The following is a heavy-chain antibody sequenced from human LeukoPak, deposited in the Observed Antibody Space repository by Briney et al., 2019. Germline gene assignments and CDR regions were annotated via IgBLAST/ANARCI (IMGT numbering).Heavy chain of an antibody. CDR2: DIGSI. CDR3: ARRGGLRGDN. J-gene: IGHJ4*02. Sequence: SETLSLTCTVSGGSISSYYWSWIRQPPGKGLEWIAYDIGSINYNPSLKRRVTISVDTSKNQFSLKVYSVTAADTAVYYCARRGGLRGDNWGQGTLVTVSS. V-gene: IGHV4-59*08. CDR1: GGSISSYY. D-gene: IGHD2-15*01.